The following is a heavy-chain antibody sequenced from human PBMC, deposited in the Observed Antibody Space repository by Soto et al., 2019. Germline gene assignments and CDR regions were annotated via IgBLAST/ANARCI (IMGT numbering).Heavy chain of an antibody. CDR1: GFTFGDYA. D-gene: IGHD6-6*01. CDR2: IRSKAYGGTT. CDR3: TKGTVSSSFDY. V-gene: IGHV3-49*04. Sequence: GGSLRLSCTASGFTFGDYAMSWVRHAPGKGLEWVGFIRSKAYGGTTEYAASVKGRFTISRDDSKSIAYLQMNSLKTEDTAVYCCTKGTVSSSFDYWGQGTLVTVSS. J-gene: IGHJ4*02.